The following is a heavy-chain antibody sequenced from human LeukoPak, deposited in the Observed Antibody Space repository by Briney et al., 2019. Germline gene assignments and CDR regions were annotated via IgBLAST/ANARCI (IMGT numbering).Heavy chain of an antibody. J-gene: IGHJ4*02. Sequence: ASVKVSCKASGYTFTGYYMHWVRQAPGQGLEWMGRINPNSGGTSYAQKFQGRVTMTRDTSISTAYMELSRLRSDDTAVYYCARVSGYYYYFDYWGQGTLVTVSS. V-gene: IGHV1-2*06. CDR2: INPNSGGT. CDR1: GYTFTGYY. D-gene: IGHD3-22*01. CDR3: ARVSGYYYYFDY.